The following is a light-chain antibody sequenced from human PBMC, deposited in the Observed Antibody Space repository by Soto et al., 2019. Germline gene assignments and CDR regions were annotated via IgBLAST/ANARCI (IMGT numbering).Light chain of an antibody. Sequence: QSALTQPRSVSGSPGQSVTISCTGTSSDVGGYNYVSWYQQHPGKAPKLMIYDVSKRPSGVPDRFSGSKSGNTASLTISGLQAEDEADYYCSSCAGSYTISFGGGTKVT. CDR3: SSCAGSYTIS. CDR2: DVS. V-gene: IGLV2-11*01. J-gene: IGLJ2*01. CDR1: SSDVGGYNY.